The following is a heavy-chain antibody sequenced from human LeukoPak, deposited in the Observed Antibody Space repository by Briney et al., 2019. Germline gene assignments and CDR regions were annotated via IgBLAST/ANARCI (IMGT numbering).Heavy chain of an antibody. Sequence: PGKSLRLSCAASGFSFSDYWMTWVRQAPGKGLEWVANINRDGSEKYYVDSVKGRFTISRDNAKKSLYLQINRLRAEDTAVYYCAKEAGYGWFDPWGQGTLVTVSS. V-gene: IGHV3-7*01. D-gene: IGHD5-12*01. CDR1: GFSFSDYW. J-gene: IGHJ5*02. CDR2: INRDGSEK. CDR3: AKEAGYGWFDP.